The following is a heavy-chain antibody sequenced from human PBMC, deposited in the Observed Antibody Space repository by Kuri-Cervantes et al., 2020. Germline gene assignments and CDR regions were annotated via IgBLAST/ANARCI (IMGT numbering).Heavy chain of an antibody. J-gene: IGHJ4*02. Sequence: SETLSLTCSVSGSSISSGYYWGWIRQPPGKGLECIGTIYHSGSTYYNPSLKSRVTISVDTSKNQFSLKLGSVTAADTAVYYCARVPGLYCGGDCYDDYWGQGTLVTVSS. CDR3: ARVPGLYCGGDCYDDY. CDR2: IYHSGST. D-gene: IGHD2-21*02. CDR1: GSSISSGYY. V-gene: IGHV4-38-2*02.